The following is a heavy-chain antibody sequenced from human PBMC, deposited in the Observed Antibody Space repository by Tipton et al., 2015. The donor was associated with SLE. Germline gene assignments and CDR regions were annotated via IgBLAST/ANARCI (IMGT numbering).Heavy chain of an antibody. Sequence: TLSLTCTVSGGSISSSSYYWGWIRQPPGKGLEWIGSIYYSGSTNYNPSLKSRVTISVDTSKNQFSLKLSSVTAADTAVYYCATQGQYGSGSYPFDYWGQGTLVTVSS. CDR2: IYYSGST. J-gene: IGHJ4*02. D-gene: IGHD3-10*01. CDR3: ATQGQYGSGSYPFDY. CDR1: GGSISSSSYY. V-gene: IGHV4-39*07.